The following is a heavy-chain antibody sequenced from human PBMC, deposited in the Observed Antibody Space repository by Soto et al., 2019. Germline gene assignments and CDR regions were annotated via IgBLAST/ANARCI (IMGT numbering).Heavy chain of an antibody. D-gene: IGHD3-3*01. J-gene: IGHJ6*02. V-gene: IGHV4-39*01. Sequence: SETLSLTCTVSGGSISSSSYYWGWIRQPPGKGLEWIGSIYYSGSTYYNPSLKSRVTISVDTSKNQFSLKLSSVTAADTAVYYCATPYDFWSSLEDYYYYGMDVWGQGTTVTVSS. CDR1: GGSISSSSYY. CDR2: IYYSGST. CDR3: ATPYDFWSSLEDYYYYGMDV.